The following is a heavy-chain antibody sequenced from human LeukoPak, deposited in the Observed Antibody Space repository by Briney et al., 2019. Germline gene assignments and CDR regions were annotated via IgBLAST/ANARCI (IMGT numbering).Heavy chain of an antibody. CDR3: GKGKVGHYHSVTDEYYYYMDV. J-gene: IGHJ6*03. V-gene: IGHV4-34*01. D-gene: IGHD3-9*01. CDR2: ISYSGTT. Sequence: PSETLSLTCVVDGGYFSGFSWTWVRQAPGKGLEWIGEISYSGTTKYNPSLKSRVTIEVDTSTKKISLNLSSMTAADTTVYYCGKGKVGHYHSVTDEYYYYMDVWGKGTTVIVSS. CDR1: GGYFSGFS.